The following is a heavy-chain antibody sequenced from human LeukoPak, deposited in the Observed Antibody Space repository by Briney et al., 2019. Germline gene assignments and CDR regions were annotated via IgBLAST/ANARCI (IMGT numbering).Heavy chain of an antibody. D-gene: IGHD1-26*01. Sequence: ASVKVSCKASGHTFSNYYMHWVRQAPGQGLEWMGIIGPSGSTTYLQKFQGRVTMTRDTSTSSVYMELRSLRSDDTAVYYCARANLGATTAMGYWGQGTLVTVSS. J-gene: IGHJ4*02. CDR2: IGPSGST. CDR3: ARANLGATTAMGY. CDR1: GHTFSNYY. V-gene: IGHV1-46*01.